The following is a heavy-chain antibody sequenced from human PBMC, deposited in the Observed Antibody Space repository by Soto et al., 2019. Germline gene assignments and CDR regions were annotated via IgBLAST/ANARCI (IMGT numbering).Heavy chain of an antibody. CDR2: IWHDGNNK. V-gene: IGHV3-33*01. D-gene: IGHD1-26*01. CDR3: ASDLVGTSDSYGLDV. CDR1: GFTFSNYG. J-gene: IGHJ6*02. Sequence: LRLSCAASGFTFSNYGMHWVRQAPGKGLEWVAIIWHDGNNKYYADSVRGRFIISRDNSKNRLYLQMNSLRAEDTAVYYCASDLVGTSDSYGLDVWGQGTPVTVSS.